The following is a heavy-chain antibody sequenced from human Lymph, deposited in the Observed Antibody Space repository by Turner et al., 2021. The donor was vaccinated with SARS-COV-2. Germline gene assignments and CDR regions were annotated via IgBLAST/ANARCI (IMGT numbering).Heavy chain of an antibody. CDR3: ARQTVNNWVDP. CDR2: IFYRGSN. J-gene: IGHJ5*02. V-gene: IGHV4-59*01. D-gene: IGHD2-21*02. Sequence: QVQLQESGPRLVKPLETLSLTCTVSGGSMNNNYWSWIRQPPGKRLGWIGFIFYRGSNNYNPSLKSRVTISVDTSENQFSLKLTSVTAADTAIYYCARQTVNNWVDPWGQGTLVTVSS. CDR1: GGSMNNNY.